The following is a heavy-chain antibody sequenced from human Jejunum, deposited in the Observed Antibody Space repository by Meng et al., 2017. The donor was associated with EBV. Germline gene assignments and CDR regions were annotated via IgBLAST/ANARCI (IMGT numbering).Heavy chain of an antibody. CDR3: ARKYGGDY. D-gene: IGHD2-2*01. J-gene: IGHJ4*02. CDR2: IYGDGRT. CDR1: GFTVSSSY. Sequence: LVGPCAGRSPPRRSPRLSCDAPGFTVSSSYMSWVRQAPGKGLELVSVIYGDGRTYYADSVKGRFTISRDSSKNTIYLQMNSLRVDDTALYYCARKYGGDYWGQGTLVTVSS. V-gene: IGHV3-53*01.